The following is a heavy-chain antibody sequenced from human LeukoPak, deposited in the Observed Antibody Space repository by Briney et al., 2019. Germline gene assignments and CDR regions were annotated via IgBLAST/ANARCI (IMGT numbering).Heavy chain of an antibody. V-gene: IGHV1-69*04. CDR1: GGTFSSYA. J-gene: IGHJ4*02. CDR3: ARGRGARDGYNYFDY. CDR2: IIPILGIA. Sequence: GASVKVSCKASGGTFSSYAISWVRRAPGQGLEWMGRIIPILGIANYAQKFQGRVTITADKSTSTAYMELSSLRSEDTAVYYCARGRGARDGYNYFDYWGQGTLVTVSS. D-gene: IGHD5-24*01.